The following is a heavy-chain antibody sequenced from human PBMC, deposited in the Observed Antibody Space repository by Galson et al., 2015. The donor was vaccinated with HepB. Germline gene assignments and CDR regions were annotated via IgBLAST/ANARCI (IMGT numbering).Heavy chain of an antibody. Sequence: SLRLSCAASGFTFSGSAMHWVRQASGKGLEWVGRIRSKANSYATAYAASVKGRFTFSRDDSKNTAYLQMNSLKTEDTAVYYCTRPQQYYYMDVWGRGTTVTVSS. J-gene: IGHJ6*03. D-gene: IGHD1/OR15-1a*01. CDR2: IRSKANSYAT. V-gene: IGHV3-73*01. CDR3: TRPQQYYYMDV. CDR1: GFTFSGSA.